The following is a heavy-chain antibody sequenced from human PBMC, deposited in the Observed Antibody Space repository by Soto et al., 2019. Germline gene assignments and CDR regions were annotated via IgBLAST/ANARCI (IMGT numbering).Heavy chain of an antibody. V-gene: IGHV1-18*01. D-gene: IGHD3-10*01. Sequence: QVQLVQYGGVMKKPGASVKVSCKASGYTFTSHGISWVRQAPGQGLEWMGWISASNGDTNYAQKYQGRVTVTTDTSTSTDYMELRSLRSEDTAVYYCARMVRGSNIDYYHYMDVWGEGTTVTVSS. CDR3: ARMVRGSNIDYYHYMDV. CDR2: ISASNGDT. J-gene: IGHJ6*03. CDR1: GYTFTSHG.